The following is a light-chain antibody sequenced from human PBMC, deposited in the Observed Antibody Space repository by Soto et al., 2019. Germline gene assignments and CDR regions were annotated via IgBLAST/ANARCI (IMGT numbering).Light chain of an antibody. CDR3: QQYNNWPPYT. V-gene: IGKV3-15*01. CDR1: QSVGSN. CDR2: GAS. Sequence: EMLMTQSPATLSVSPGDRATLSCRASQSVGSNLAWYQQKPGQAPRLLIYGASTRATGIPARFSGSGSGTAFTLTISSLQPEDFAVYYCQQYNNWPPYTFGQGTRLEIK. J-gene: IGKJ5*01.